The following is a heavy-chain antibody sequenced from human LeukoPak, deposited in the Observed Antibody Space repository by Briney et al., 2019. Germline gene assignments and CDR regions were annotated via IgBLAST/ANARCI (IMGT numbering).Heavy chain of an antibody. Sequence: GASVKVSCKASGYTFAGYYMHWVRQAPGQGLEWMGWINPNSSGTNYAQKFQGRVTMTRDTSINTAYMELSRLTSDDTAVYYCARGRDLDCSSTSCSMFDYWGQGTLVTVSS. CDR2: INPNSSGT. CDR1: GYTFAGYY. CDR3: ARGRDLDCSSTSCSMFDY. V-gene: IGHV1-2*02. D-gene: IGHD2-2*01. J-gene: IGHJ4*02.